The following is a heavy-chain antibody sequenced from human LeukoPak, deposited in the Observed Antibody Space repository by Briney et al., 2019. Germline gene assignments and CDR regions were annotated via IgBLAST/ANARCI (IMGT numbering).Heavy chain of an antibody. CDR2: IYYSGST. CDR1: GGSISSSSYY. CDR3: ARDMLSSGYTA. Sequence: PSETLSLTCTVSGGSISSSSYYWGWIRQPLGKGLEWIGSIYYSGSTYYNPSLKSRVTISVDTSKNQFSLKLSSVTAADTAVYYCARDMLSSGYTAWGQGTLVTVSS. D-gene: IGHD3-22*01. J-gene: IGHJ5*02. V-gene: IGHV4-39*07.